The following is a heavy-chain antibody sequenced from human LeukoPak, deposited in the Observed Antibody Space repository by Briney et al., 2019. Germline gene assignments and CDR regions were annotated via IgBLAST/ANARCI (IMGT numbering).Heavy chain of an antibody. Sequence: ASVKVSCKASGYTFTSYGISWVRQAPGQGLEWMGWISAYNGNTNYAQKLQGRVTMTTDTSTSTAYMELRSLRSDDTAVYYCARGRFLEMATIGASYGFDYWGQGTLVTVSS. CDR3: ARGRFLEMATIGASYGFDY. D-gene: IGHD5-24*01. CDR2: ISAYNGNT. J-gene: IGHJ4*02. CDR1: GYTFTSYG. V-gene: IGHV1-18*01.